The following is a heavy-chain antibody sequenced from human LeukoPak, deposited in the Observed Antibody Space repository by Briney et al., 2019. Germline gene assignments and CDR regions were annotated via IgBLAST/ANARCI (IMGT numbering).Heavy chain of an antibody. CDR3: ARELSCSGGSCYSRDYYYYMDV. CDR2: IYYSGST. J-gene: IGHJ6*03. CDR1: GGSISSYY. V-gene: IGHV4-59*01. D-gene: IGHD2-15*01. Sequence: SETLSLTCTVSGGSISSYYWSWIRQPPGKGLEWIGYIYYSGSTNYNPSLKSRVTISVDTSKNQFSLKLSSVTAADTAVYYCARELSCSGGSCYSRDYYYYMDVWGKGTTVTVSS.